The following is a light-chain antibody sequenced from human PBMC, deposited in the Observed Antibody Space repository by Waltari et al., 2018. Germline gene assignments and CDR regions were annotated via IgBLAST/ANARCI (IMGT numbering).Light chain of an antibody. CDR2: GAS. J-gene: IGKJ2*01. CDR1: QSVSSDS. Sequence: DIVLTQSPDTLSLSPGERATLSCRASQSVSSDSLAWYQQKHGQAPRLLSYGASSRATGIPDRFSGSGSGTDFTLTVSRLEPEDFAVYYCQQYGSSPYTFGQGTKVDIK. V-gene: IGKV3-20*01. CDR3: QQYGSSPYT.